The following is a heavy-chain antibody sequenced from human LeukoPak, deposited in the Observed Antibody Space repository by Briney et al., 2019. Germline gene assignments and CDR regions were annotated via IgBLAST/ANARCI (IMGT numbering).Heavy chain of an antibody. J-gene: IGHJ4*02. CDR1: GYTFTSYA. D-gene: IGHD6-19*01. V-gene: IGHV7-4-1*02. Sequence: GASVKVSCKASGYTFTSYAMSWVRQAPGQGLEWMGWINTNTGNPTYAQGFTGRFVFSLDTSVSTAYLQISSLKAEDTAVYYCARQIQWLVGRDFDYWGQGTLVTVSS. CDR2: INTNTGNP. CDR3: ARQIQWLVGRDFDY.